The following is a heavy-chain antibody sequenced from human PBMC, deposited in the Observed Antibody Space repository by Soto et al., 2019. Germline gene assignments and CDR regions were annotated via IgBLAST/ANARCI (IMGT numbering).Heavy chain of an antibody. J-gene: IGHJ4*02. CDR3: ARSYYYGSGSYYFDY. Sequence: QVQLQESGPGLVKPSETLSLTCTVSGGSTSSYYWSWIRQPPGKGLEWIGYIYYSGSTNYNPSLKSRVTISVDTSKNQFSRKLSSVTAADTAVYYCARSYYYGSGSYYFDYWGQGTLVTVSS. CDR2: IYYSGST. V-gene: IGHV4-59*01. CDR1: GGSTSSYY. D-gene: IGHD3-10*01.